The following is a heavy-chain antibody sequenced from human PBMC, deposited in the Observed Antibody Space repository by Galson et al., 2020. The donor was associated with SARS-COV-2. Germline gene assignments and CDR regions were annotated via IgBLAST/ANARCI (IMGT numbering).Heavy chain of an antibody. J-gene: IGHJ4*02. Sequence: ASVKVSCKASGYTFTRNYMHWVQQAPGQGLEWMGIINPSGGSTSYAQKFQGRVTMTTDTSTSTLYMELRSLRSEDTAVYFCARDRDIAAGWGVFDYWGQGTLVTVSS. V-gene: IGHV1-46*01. CDR3: ARDRDIAAGWGVFDY. CDR1: GYTFTRNY. CDR2: INPSGGST. D-gene: IGHD6-13*01.